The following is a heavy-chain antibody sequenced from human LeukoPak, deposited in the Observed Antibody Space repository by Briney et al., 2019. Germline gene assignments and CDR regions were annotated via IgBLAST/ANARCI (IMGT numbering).Heavy chain of an antibody. J-gene: IGHJ3*02. CDR3: ARDRCSGGSCYSKRFAFDI. CDR1: GFTFDDYG. CDR2: ITWNGGTT. V-gene: IGHV3-20*04. Sequence: GGSLRLSCAASGFTFDDYGMTWVRRAPGKGLEWVSGITWNGGTTGYADSVKGRFTISRDNAKNSLSLQMNSLRAEDTAVYYCARDRCSGGSCYSKRFAFDIWGQGTMVTVSS. D-gene: IGHD2-15*01.